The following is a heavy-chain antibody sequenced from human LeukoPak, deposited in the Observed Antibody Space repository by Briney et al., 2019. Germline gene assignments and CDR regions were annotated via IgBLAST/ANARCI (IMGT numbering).Heavy chain of an antibody. V-gene: IGHV3-9*01. CDR1: GFTFDDYA. J-gene: IGHJ4*02. CDR3: AKCLPGSGYEYYFDY. CDR2: ISWNSGSI. D-gene: IGHD3-22*01. Sequence: PGGSLRLSCAASGFTFDDYAMHWVRQAPGKGLEWVSGISWNSGSIGYADSVKGRFTISRDNAKNSLYLQMNSLRAEDTAIYYCAKCLPGSGYEYYFDYWGQGTLVTVSS.